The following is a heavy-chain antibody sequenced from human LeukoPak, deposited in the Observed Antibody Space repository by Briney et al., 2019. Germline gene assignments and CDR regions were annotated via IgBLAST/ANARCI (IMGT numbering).Heavy chain of an antibody. J-gene: IGHJ4*02. V-gene: IGHV3-23*01. CDR2: ISASGDST. Sequence: GGSLRLSCAASGFTFSNYAMNWVREAPGKGLEWVSTISASGDSTYYADSVKGRFTISRDNSKNTLYLQMNSLRADVTAIYYCARALSGHYNFDFWGQGALVTVSS. D-gene: IGHD3-3*01. CDR1: GFTFSNYA. CDR3: ARALSGHYNFDF.